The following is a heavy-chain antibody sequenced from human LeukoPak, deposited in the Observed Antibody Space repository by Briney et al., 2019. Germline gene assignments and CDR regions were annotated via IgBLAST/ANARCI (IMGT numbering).Heavy chain of an antibody. J-gene: IGHJ4*02. D-gene: IGHD2-15*01. CDR1: GYTFTGYY. CDR3: ARAPCSGGSCYLRADY. Sequence: GASVKVSCRASGYTFTGYYMHWVRQAPGQGLEWMGWINPNSGGTNYAQKFQGWVTMTRDTSISTAYMELSRLRSDDTAVYYCARAPCSGGSCYLRADYWGQGTLVTVSS. CDR2: INPNSGGT. V-gene: IGHV1-2*04.